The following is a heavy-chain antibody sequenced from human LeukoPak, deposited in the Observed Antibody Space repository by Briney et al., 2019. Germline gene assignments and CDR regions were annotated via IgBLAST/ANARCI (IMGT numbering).Heavy chain of an antibody. CDR3: ARDPIVGATYYYYGMDV. CDR1: GGTFSSYA. V-gene: IGHV1-69*13. J-gene: IGHJ6*02. Sequence: GASVKVSCKASGGTFSSYAISWVRQVPGQGLEWMGGIIPIFGTANYAQKFQGRVTITADESTSTAYMELSSLRSEDTAVYYCARDPIVGATYYYYGMDVWGQGTTVTVSS. CDR2: IIPIFGTA. D-gene: IGHD1-26*01.